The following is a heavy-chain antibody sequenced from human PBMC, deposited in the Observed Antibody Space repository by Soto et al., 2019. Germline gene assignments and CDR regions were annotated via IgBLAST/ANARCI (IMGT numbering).Heavy chain of an antibody. CDR3: ATDPGELWNY. D-gene: IGHD1-26*01. CDR2: FDPEDAQL. CDR1: GYTLTELS. J-gene: IGHJ4*02. V-gene: IGHV1-24*01. Sequence: ASVKVSCKVSGYTLTELSMHWVRQAPGKGLEWMGGFDPEDAQLIYAQKFQGRVAMTEDASTDTAYMELSSLRSEGTAVYYCATDPGELWNYWGQGTLVTVSS.